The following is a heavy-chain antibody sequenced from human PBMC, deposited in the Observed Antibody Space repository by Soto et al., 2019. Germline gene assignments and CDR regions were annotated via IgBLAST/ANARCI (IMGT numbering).Heavy chain of an antibody. Sequence: QVQLVQSGAEVKKPGSSVKVSCKASGGTFSSYTISWVRQAPGQGLEWMGRIIPILGIANYAQKFQGRVTITADKSTSTAYMEVSSLRSEDTAVYYCAVVISHQYYFDYWGQGTLVTVSS. CDR2: IIPILGIA. J-gene: IGHJ4*02. V-gene: IGHV1-69*02. CDR3: AVVISHQYYFDY. D-gene: IGHD3-22*01. CDR1: GGTFSSYT.